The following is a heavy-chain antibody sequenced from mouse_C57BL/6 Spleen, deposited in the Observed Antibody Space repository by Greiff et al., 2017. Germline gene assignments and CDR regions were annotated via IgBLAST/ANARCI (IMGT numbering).Heavy chain of an antibody. CDR2: IYPGDGDT. CDR3: ARGTPLYYDYDEGYAMDY. J-gene: IGHJ4*01. V-gene: IGHV1-82*01. CDR1: GYAFSSSW. D-gene: IGHD2-4*01. Sequence: QVQLKQSGPELVKPGASVKISCKASGYAFSSSWMNWVKQRPGKGLEGIGRIYPGDGDTNYNGKFKGKATLTADKSARTAYMQLSSLTSEDSAVYFCARGTPLYYDYDEGYAMDYWGQGTSVTVSS.